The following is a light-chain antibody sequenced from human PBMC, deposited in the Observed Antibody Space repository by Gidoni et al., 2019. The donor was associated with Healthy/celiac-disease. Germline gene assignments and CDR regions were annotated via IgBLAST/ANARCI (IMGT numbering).Light chain of an antibody. CDR1: QSISSW. Sequence: DIQMTQSPSTLSASVGDRVTITCRASQSISSWLAWYQQKAGKAPKLLIYKASSLESGVPSRFSGSGSGTEFTPTISSLQPDDFATYYCQQYNSYPFTFGPGTKVDIK. CDR2: KAS. J-gene: IGKJ3*01. CDR3: QQYNSYPFT. V-gene: IGKV1-5*03.